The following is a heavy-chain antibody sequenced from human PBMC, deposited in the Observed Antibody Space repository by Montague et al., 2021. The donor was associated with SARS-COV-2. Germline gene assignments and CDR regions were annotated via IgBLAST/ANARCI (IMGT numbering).Heavy chain of an antibody. V-gene: IGHV4-59*01. CDR2: IYNGGSI. J-gene: IGHJ3*02. CDR1: GGSISNYF. CDR3: ARDRTLRHIMIVVENVFDI. Sequence: SETLSLTCSVSGGSISNYFWSWIRQTPGKGLEWIGYIYNGGSIDYNPSLKSRVTISVDTSKNQFSVKLSSVTAADTAVYYCARDRTLRHIMIVVENVFDIWGQGTMVTVSS. D-gene: IGHD3-22*01.